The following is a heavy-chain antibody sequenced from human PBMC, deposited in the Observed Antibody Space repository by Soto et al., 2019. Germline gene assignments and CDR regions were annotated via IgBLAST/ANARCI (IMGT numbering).Heavy chain of an antibody. Sequence: PSETLSLTCTVSGGSVSSGSYYWSWIRQPPGKGLEWIGYIYYSGSTNYNPSLKSRVTISVGKSKNQFSLKLSSVTAADTAVYYCARGVNNWFDPWGQGTLVTVSS. CDR1: GGSVSSGSYY. J-gene: IGHJ5*02. D-gene: IGHD3-10*01. CDR2: IYYSGST. V-gene: IGHV4-61*01. CDR3: ARGVNNWFDP.